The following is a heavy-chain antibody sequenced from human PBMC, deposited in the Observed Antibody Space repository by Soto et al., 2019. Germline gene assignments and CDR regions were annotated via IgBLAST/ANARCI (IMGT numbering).Heavy chain of an antibody. CDR3: WKGVSYYHFYYYYYMDV. CDR2: ISGSGGST. CDR1: GFTFSSYA. D-gene: IGHD1-26*01. V-gene: IGHV3-23*01. J-gene: IGHJ6*03. Sequence: EVQLLESGGGLVQPGGSLRLSCAASGFTFSSYAMSWVRQAPGKGLEWVSAISGSGGSTYYADSVKGRFTISRDKSKNTPNLQMNSLRAGDSAVYYCWKGVSYYHFYYYYYMDVWGKGTTVTVSS.